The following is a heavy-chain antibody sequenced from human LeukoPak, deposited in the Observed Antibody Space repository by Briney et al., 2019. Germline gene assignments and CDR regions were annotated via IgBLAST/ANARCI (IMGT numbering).Heavy chain of an antibody. J-gene: IGHJ4*02. CDR2: ISSSGSTI. V-gene: IGHV3-48*03. Sequence: GGSLRLSCAASGFTFSSYEMNWVRQAPGKGLEWVSYISSSGSTIYYADAVKGRFSISRDNAKNSLYLQMNSLRAEDTAVYYCAREGGSSTCFDYWGQGTLVTVSS. D-gene: IGHD1-26*01. CDR3: AREGGSSTCFDY. CDR1: GFTFSSYE.